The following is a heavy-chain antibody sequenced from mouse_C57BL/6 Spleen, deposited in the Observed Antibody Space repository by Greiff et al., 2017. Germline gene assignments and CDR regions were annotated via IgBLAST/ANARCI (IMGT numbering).Heavy chain of an antibody. Sequence: QVHVKQPGAELVKPGASVTLSCKASGYTFTSYWMHWVKQRPGQGLEWIGMIHPNSGSTNYNEKFKSKATLTVDKSSSTAYMQLSSLTSEDSAVYYCARWGQTGSSDYWGQGTTLTVSS. CDR1: GYTFTSYW. CDR3: ARWGQTGSSDY. J-gene: IGHJ2*01. V-gene: IGHV1-64*01. CDR2: IHPNSGST. D-gene: IGHD4-1*01.